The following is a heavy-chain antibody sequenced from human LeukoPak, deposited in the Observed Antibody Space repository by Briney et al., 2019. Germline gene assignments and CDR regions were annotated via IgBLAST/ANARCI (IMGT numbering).Heavy chain of an antibody. CDR3: ARGPYCSSTSCYTSNKNWYFDL. CDR1: GYTFTSYD. CDR2: MNPNSGNT. J-gene: IGHJ2*01. D-gene: IGHD2-2*02. V-gene: IGHV1-8*01. Sequence: ASVKVSCTASGYTFTSYDINWVRQATGQGLEWMGWMNPNSGNTGYAQKFQGRVTMTRNTSISTAYMELSSLRSEDTAVYYCARGPYCSSTSCYTSNKNWYFDLWGRGTLVTVSS.